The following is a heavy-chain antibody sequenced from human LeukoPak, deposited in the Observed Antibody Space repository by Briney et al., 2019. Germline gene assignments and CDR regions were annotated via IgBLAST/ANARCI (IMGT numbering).Heavy chain of an antibody. Sequence: SETLSLTCTVSGGSISTSSYYWGWVRQPPGKGLEWIGYIYYSGSTNYNPSLKSRVTISVDTSKNQFSLKLSSVTAADTAVYYCARGYSVVFDYWGQGTLVTVSS. CDR2: IYYSGST. CDR1: GGSISTSSYY. D-gene: IGHD5-18*01. J-gene: IGHJ4*02. V-gene: IGHV4-61*05. CDR3: ARGYSVVFDY.